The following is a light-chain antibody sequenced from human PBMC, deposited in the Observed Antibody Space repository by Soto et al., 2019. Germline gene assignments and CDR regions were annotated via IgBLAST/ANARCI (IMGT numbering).Light chain of an antibody. CDR2: DAS. CDR1: QSISSW. Sequence: IQMTQSPSSLSASVGDRVTITCRASQSISSWLAWYQQKPGKAPKLLIYDASSLESGVPSRFSGSGSGTEFTLTISSLQPDDFATYYCQQYNSYRRTVGQGTKVDIK. CDR3: QQYNSYRRT. V-gene: IGKV1-5*01. J-gene: IGKJ1*01.